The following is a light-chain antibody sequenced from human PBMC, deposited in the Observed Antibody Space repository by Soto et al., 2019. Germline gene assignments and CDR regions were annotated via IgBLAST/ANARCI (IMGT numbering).Light chain of an antibody. Sequence: SYELTQPPSVSVSPGQTASITCSGDKLGDKYACWYQQKPGQSPVLVIYQDSKRPSGIPERFSGSNSGNTATLTISGTQAMEEADYYCQAWDSSTQVFGTGTKLTVL. CDR2: QDS. V-gene: IGLV3-1*01. CDR3: QAWDSSTQV. CDR1: KLGDKY. J-gene: IGLJ1*01.